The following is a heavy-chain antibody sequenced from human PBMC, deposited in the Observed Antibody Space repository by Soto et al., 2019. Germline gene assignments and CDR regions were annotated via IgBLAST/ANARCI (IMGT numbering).Heavy chain of an antibody. V-gene: IGHV1-69*02. CDR2: IIPMVGMA. J-gene: IGHJ4*02. CDR1: GDTFSFYT. D-gene: IGHD3-10*01. CDR3: ATNYGSGSTHFDY. Sequence: QVQLVQSGAEVKKPGSSVRLSCTASGDTFSFYTISWVRQAPGQGPEWMGRIIPMVGMADYPQKCQGRVTISADKSPSMPTTVLSSLRSDDTAVYFCATNYGSGSTHFDYGGQGTLVTVSS.